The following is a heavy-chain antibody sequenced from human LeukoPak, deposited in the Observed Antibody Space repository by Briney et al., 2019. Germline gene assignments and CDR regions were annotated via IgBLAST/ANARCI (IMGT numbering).Heavy chain of an antibody. CDR2: IFTSGNS. Sequence: SETLSLTCTVSGDSISGNHYWNWIRQPAGKGLEWIGRIFTSGNSNYNPSLTSRVTISLDTSKDQFSLRLSSVTAADTAVYYCARHHPYTGPIYCSSTSCQPPFDYWGQGTLVTVSS. CDR3: ARHHPYTGPIYCSSTSCQPPFDY. J-gene: IGHJ4*02. V-gene: IGHV4-61*02. CDR1: GDSISGNHY. D-gene: IGHD2-2*01.